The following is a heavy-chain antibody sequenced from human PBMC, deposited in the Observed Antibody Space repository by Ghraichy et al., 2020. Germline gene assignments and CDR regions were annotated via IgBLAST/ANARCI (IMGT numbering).Heavy chain of an antibody. D-gene: IGHD6-19*01. J-gene: IGHJ4*02. V-gene: IGHV3-33*01. CDR1: GFTFSSYC. CDR3: AREGHWLVLSGGYFDS. CDR2: IWYDGSNK. Sequence: GESLNISCAASGFTFSSYCMHWVRQAPGKGLEWVAVIWYDGSNKYYADSVKGRYTIYRDNSKNTLYPQMKSLRHEDTAVFYCAREGHWLVLSGGYFDSWGQGNLVIVSS.